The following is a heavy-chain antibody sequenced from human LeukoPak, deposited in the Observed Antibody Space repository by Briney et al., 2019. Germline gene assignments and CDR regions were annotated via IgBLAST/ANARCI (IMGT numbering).Heavy chain of an antibody. V-gene: IGHV4-38-2*02. Sequence: PSETLSLTCTVSGYSISSGYYWGWIRQPPGEGLEWIGSIYYTGSTYYNPSLKSRITISVDTSKNQFSLKLSSLTAADTAVYYCVRSAAGTADFDYWGQGTLVTVSS. CDR3: VRSAAGTADFDY. CDR1: GYSISSGYY. J-gene: IGHJ4*02. D-gene: IGHD1-1*01. CDR2: IYYTGST.